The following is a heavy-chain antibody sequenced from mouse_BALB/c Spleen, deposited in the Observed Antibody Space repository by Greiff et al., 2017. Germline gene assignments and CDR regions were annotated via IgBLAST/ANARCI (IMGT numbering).Heavy chain of an antibody. D-gene: IGHD1-1*01. CDR2: ISSGGSYT. Sequence: DVQLVESGGDLVKPGGSLKLSCAASGFTFSSYGMSWVRQTPDKRLEWVATISSGGSYTYYPDSVKGRFTISRDNAKNTLYLQMSSLKSEDTAMYYCARQPYYYGSSHFDYWGQGTTLTVSS. CDR3: ARQPYYYGSSHFDY. J-gene: IGHJ2*01. V-gene: IGHV5-6*01. CDR1: GFTFSSYG.